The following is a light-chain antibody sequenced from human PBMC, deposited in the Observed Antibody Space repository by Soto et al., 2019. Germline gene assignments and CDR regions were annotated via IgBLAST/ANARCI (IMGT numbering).Light chain of an antibody. CDR3: SSYAGNNIHYV. Sequence: SVLTQPPSASGSAGQPVTISCTGTSTDVGGYNYVSWYQQHPAKAPKLMIYEVSKRPSGVPDRFSGSKSGNTASLTVSGLQAEDEADYYCSSYAGNNIHYVFGTGTKVTVL. J-gene: IGLJ1*01. CDR2: EVS. V-gene: IGLV2-8*01. CDR1: STDVGGYNY.